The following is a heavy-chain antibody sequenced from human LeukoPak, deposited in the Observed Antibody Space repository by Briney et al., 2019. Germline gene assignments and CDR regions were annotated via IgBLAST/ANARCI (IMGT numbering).Heavy chain of an antibody. CDR1: GFTVSSNY. CDR3: ARARSRTTGFVY. D-gene: IGHD2/OR15-2a*01. V-gene: IGHV3-53*01. CDR2: IYSGGST. J-gene: IGHJ4*02. Sequence: GGSLRLSCAASGFTVSSNYMTWVRQAPGKGLEWVSVIYSGGSTYYSDSVKGRFTISRDNSKNTLYLQMDSLRADDTAVYYCARARSRTTGFVYWGQGTLATVSS.